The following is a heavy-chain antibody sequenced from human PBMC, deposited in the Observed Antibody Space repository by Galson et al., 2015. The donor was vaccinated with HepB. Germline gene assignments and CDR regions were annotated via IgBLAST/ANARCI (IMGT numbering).Heavy chain of an antibody. CDR3: AKYYYYMDV. V-gene: IGHV3-30*18. Sequence: SLRLSCAASGFIFSNYGMHWVRQAPGKGLEWVAAISSDGRNKYYADSVKGRFTISRDDSKNTLYLQMNSLRPEDTAVYYCAKYYYYMDVWGKGTTVTVSS. CDR2: ISSDGRNK. J-gene: IGHJ6*03. CDR1: GFIFSNYG.